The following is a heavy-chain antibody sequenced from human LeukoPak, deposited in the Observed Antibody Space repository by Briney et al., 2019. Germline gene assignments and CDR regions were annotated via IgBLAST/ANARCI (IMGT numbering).Heavy chain of an antibody. V-gene: IGHV3-7*01. Sequence: GGSLRLSCAASGFTFSSYWMSWVRQAPGKGLEWVADIKQDGSEKLYVKSVRGRYTISRDNAKMSLFLQMNSLRAEDTAVYYCARDNGVVHGVYYMDVWGKGTTVTVS. D-gene: IGHD3-3*01. CDR1: GFTFSSYW. CDR3: ARDNGVVHGVYYMDV. J-gene: IGHJ6*03. CDR2: IKQDGSEK.